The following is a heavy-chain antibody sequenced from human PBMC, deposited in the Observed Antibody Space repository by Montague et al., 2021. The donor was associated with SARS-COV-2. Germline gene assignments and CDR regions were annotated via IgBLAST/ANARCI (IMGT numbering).Heavy chain of an antibody. CDR2: ISYDGSNK. D-gene: IGHD3-10*01. V-gene: IGHV3-30*03. CDR3: AGSLLIYFDY. J-gene: IGHJ4*02. CDR1: GFPFSSYG. Sequence: SLRLSCAASGFPFSSYGMHWVRQAPGKGLEWVAVISYDGSNKYYADSVKGRFTISRDNSKNTLYLQMNSLRAEDTAVYYCAGSLLIYFDYWGQGTLVTVSS.